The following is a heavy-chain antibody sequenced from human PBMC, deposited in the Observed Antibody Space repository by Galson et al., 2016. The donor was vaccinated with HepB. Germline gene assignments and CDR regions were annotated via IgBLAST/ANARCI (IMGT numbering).Heavy chain of an antibody. Sequence: SLRLSCAASGFTFSDFSMNWVRQAPGKGLEWVSSISSGSRDIYYADSVKGRFTISRDNAKNSLYLQMNSLRAEDTGVYYCAKDGRRRWFEDLMSPVSWFDSWGQGTLVTVSS. V-gene: IGHV3-21*04. CDR1: GFTFSDFS. CDR3: AKDGRRRWFEDLMSPVSWFDS. J-gene: IGHJ5*01. D-gene: IGHD3-10*01. CDR2: ISSGSRDI.